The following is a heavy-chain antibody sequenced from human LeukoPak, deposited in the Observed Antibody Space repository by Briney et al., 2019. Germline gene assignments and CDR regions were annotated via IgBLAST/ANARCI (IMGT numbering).Heavy chain of an antibody. J-gene: IGHJ3*01. CDR3: VRMGVSYYYDSSTYYPVAFDV. V-gene: IGHV4-38-2*01. Sequence: SETLSLACGVSGYSISGGYYWGWIRQSPGKGLEWIATIFHTGSIYHNPSLKSRVILSVDTSKNQFSLILTSVTAADTAVYYCVRMGVSYYYDSSTYYPVAFDVWGQGTMVTVSS. D-gene: IGHD3-22*01. CDR2: IFHTGSI. CDR1: GYSISGGYY.